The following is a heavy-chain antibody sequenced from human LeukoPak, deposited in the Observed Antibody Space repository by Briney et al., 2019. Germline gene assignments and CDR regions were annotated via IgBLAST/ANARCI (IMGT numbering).Heavy chain of an antibody. Sequence: SETRSLTCPVSGGSISSYSWTWIRQPAEKGLEWIGHIYTSGSTNYNPSLKSRVSMSVDTSKNQFSLKLSSVTAADTAVYYCARGRVVPAAWGLDYWGQGTLVTVSS. CDR3: ARGRVVPAAWGLDY. CDR2: IYTSGST. V-gene: IGHV4-4*07. CDR1: GGSISSYS. J-gene: IGHJ4*02. D-gene: IGHD2-2*01.